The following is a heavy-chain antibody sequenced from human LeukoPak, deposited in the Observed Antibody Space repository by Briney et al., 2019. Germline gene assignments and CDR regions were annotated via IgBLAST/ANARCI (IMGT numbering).Heavy chain of an antibody. V-gene: IGHV4-38-2*01. J-gene: IGHJ4*02. CDR1: GYSISSGYY. CDR3: AYGSGRSYFDY. D-gene: IGHD3-10*01. Sequence: SETLSLTCAVSGYSISSGYYWGWIRQPPGRGLEWIGSIYHSGSTYYNPSLKSRVTISVDTSKNQFSLKLSSVTAADTAVYYCAYGSGRSYFDYWGRGTLVTVSS. CDR2: IYHSGST.